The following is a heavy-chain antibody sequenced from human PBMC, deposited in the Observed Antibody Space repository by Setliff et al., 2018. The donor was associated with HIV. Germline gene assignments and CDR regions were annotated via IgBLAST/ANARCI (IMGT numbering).Heavy chain of an antibody. V-gene: IGHV1-69*06. CDR3: ARGIAATLDY. D-gene: IGHD6-13*01. CDR2: IIPVFGTA. CDR1: GDTFTSFA. J-gene: IGHJ4*02. Sequence: ASVKVSCKGSGDTFTSFAINWVRQAPGQGLEWLGRIIPVFGTANYAQKFQARVTITVDKSTNTAYMALSSLRHDDTAIYYCARGIAATLDYWGQGTLVT.